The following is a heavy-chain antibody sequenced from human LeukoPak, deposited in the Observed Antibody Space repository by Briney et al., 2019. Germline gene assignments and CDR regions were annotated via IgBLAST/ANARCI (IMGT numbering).Heavy chain of an antibody. J-gene: IGHJ4*02. V-gene: IGHV4-30-4*01. Sequence: SETLSLTCTVSGGSVSSGDYCWSWIRQSPGKGLEWIGYSYYSGSTYYNPSLKSRVTISVDTSKNQFSLKLSSVTAADTAVYYCARGRWPPLPTYWGQGTLVTVSS. CDR2: SYYSGST. CDR3: ARGRWPPLPTY. CDR1: GGSVSSGDYC. D-gene: IGHD5-24*01.